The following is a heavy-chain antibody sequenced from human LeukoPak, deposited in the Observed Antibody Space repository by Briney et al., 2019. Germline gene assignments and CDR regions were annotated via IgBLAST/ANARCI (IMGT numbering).Heavy chain of an antibody. CDR3: ARSSIYSSGYLYAFDI. Sequence: GESLKISCKTSAYSFTSYWIGWVRQMPGKGLEWMGIIYPGDSDTRYSPSFQGQVTISADKSISTAYLQWSSLKASDTAMYYCARSSIYSSGYLYAFDIWGQGTMVTVSS. CDR2: IYPGDSDT. V-gene: IGHV5-51*01. D-gene: IGHD3-22*01. J-gene: IGHJ3*02. CDR1: AYSFTSYW.